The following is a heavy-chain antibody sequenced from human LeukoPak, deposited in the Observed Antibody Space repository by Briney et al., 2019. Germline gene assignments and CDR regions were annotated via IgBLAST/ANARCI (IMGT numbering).Heavy chain of an antibody. CDR1: GGSISSSSYY. D-gene: IGHD5-12*01. V-gene: IGHV4-39*07. CDR3: ARAGGRDFHFDS. Sequence: SETLSLTCTVSGGSISSSSYYWGWIRQPPGKGLEWIGSIYYSGSTNYNPSLKSRVTMSVDKSKNQFSLKLSSVTAADTAFYSCARAGGRDFHFDSWGQGTLVTVSS. CDR2: IYYSGST. J-gene: IGHJ4*02.